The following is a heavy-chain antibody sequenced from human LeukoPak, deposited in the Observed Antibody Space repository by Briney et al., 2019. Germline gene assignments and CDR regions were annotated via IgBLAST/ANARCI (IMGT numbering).Heavy chain of an antibody. D-gene: IGHD3-10*01. J-gene: IGHJ4*02. CDR1: GYSFISFY. CDR2: INPSGGST. Sequence: GASVKVSCKASGYSFISFYIHWVRQAPGQGLEWMGIINPSGGSTNYAQKFQGRVTMTRDTSTSTVYMELSNLRSEDTAVYYCARDPYYGSGSNNYFDYWGQGTLVTVSS. V-gene: IGHV1-46*01. CDR3: ARDPYYGSGSNNYFDY.